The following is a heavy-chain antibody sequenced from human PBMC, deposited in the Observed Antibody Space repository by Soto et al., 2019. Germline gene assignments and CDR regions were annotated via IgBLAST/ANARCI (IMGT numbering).Heavy chain of an antibody. CDR3: ARAGAATLSDY. J-gene: IGHJ4*02. CDR1: CGSLSHGGYF. V-gene: IGHV4-61*08. D-gene: IGHD2-15*01. CDR2: IYYSGRP. Sequence: PSENLFPPRAVSCGSLSHGGYFLGWIRQPPGKGLEWIGYIYYSGRPNYNPSLKSRVTISVDTSKNQFSLNLSSVTAADTAVYYCARAGAATLSDYWGQGTLVTVSS.